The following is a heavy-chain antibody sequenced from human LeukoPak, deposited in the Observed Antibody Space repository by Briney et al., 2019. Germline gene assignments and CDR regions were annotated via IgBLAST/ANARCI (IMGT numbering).Heavy chain of an antibody. CDR2: INSDGSST. J-gene: IGHJ3*02. CDR1: GFTYSSYW. CDR3: ARGLTIFGAVNDAFDI. D-gene: IGHD3-3*01. Sequence: GGSLRLSCAASGFTYSSYWMRWVRQAPGKGLVWVGHINSDGSSTTYADSVKGRFTIPRDNAKNTLYLQMNSLRAEDTALYYCARGLTIFGAVNDAFDIWGQGTMVTVSS. V-gene: IGHV3-74*01.